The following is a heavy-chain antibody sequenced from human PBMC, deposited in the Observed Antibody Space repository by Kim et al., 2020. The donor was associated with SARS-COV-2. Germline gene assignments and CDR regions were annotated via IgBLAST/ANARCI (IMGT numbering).Heavy chain of an antibody. V-gene: IGHV3-43*02. D-gene: IGHD4-17*01. Sequence: GGSLRLSCAASGFTFDDYAMHWVRQAPGKGLEWVSLISGDGGSTYYADSVKGRFTISRDNSKNSLYLQMNSLRTEDTALYYCAKGRDYGDYIRADPITFYYYGMDVWGQGTTVTVSS. CDR3: AKGRDYGDYIRADPITFYYYGMDV. CDR1: GFTFDDYA. J-gene: IGHJ6*02. CDR2: ISGDGGST.